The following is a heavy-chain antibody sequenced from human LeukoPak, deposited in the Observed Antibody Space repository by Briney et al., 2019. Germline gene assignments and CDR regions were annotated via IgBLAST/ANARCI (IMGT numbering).Heavy chain of an antibody. V-gene: IGHV1-2*02. D-gene: IGHD6-13*01. CDR3: ASQRGQIAAADFDY. Sequence: ASVKVSCKASGYTFTGYYMHWVRQAPGQGLEWMGWINPNSGGTSYAQKFQGRVTMTRDTSISTAYMELSRLRSDDTAVYYCASQRGQIAAADFDYWGQGTLVTVSS. CDR1: GYTFTGYY. J-gene: IGHJ4*02. CDR2: INPNSGGT.